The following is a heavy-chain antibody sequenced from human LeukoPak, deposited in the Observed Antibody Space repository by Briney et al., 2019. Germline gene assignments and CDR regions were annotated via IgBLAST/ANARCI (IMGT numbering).Heavy chain of an antibody. J-gene: IGHJ1*01. D-gene: IGHD3-22*01. CDR2: ISYDGSNK. Sequence: GGSLRLSCAASGFTFSSYGIHWVRQAPGKGLEWVAIISYDGSNKYYADSVKGRFTISRDNLKNMLYLQMNSLRAEDTAVYYCAKDPHSSETKWGQGTLVTVSS. V-gene: IGHV3-30*18. CDR3: AKDPHSSETK. CDR1: GFTFSSYG.